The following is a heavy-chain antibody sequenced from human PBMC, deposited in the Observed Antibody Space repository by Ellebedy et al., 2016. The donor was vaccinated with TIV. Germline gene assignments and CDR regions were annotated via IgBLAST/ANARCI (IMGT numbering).Heavy chain of an antibody. CDR2: LTSTASSK. J-gene: IGHJ6*02. CDR1: GFTFSNYA. V-gene: IGHV3-23*01. D-gene: IGHD3-22*01. Sequence: GESLKISCAASGFTFSNYAMTWVRQAPGKGLEWVSSLTSTASSKYYADSVKGRLTISRDNSKNTLYLQMNSLRAEDTAVYYCARADYYDSSGYYSNYYYYGMDVWGQGTTVTVSS. CDR3: ARADYYDSSGYYSNYYYYGMDV.